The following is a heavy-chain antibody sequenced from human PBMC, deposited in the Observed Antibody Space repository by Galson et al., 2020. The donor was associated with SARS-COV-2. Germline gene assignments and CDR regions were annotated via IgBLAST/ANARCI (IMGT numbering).Heavy chain of an antibody. Sequence: HGESLKISCEGSGYSFTTYGISWVRQTPGKGLEWMGRIDPSDSYTKYSPSFQGHFTISVDNSISTAYLQWSSLKASDTAIYYCARRGAWELVSGLDLWGQGTLVTVSS. V-gene: IGHV5-10-1*01. CDR2: IDPSDSYT. J-gene: IGHJ5*02. D-gene: IGHD1-26*01. CDR1: GYSFTTYG. CDR3: ARRGAWELVSGLDL.